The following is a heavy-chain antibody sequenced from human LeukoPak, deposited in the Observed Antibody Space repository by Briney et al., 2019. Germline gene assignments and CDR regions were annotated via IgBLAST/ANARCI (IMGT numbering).Heavy chain of an antibody. CDR2: INPNSGGT. CDR3: ARVLRHYYGSSGYSPPSFDY. J-gene: IGHJ4*02. V-gene: IGHV1-2*02. CDR1: GYTFTGYY. Sequence: GASVKVSCKASGYTFTGYYMHWVRQAPGQGLEWMGWINPNSGGTNYAQKFQGRVTMTRDTSISTAYMALSRLRSDDTAVYYCARVLRHYYGSSGYSPPSFDYWGQGTLVTVSS. D-gene: IGHD3-22*01.